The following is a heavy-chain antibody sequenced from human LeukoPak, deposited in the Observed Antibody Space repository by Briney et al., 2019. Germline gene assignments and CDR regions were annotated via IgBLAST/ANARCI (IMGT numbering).Heavy chain of an antibody. CDR2: INPNSGGT. D-gene: IGHD3-9*01. CDR3: ARGGFPGYFDWLRPLRDAFDI. V-gene: IGHV1-2*02. J-gene: IGHJ3*02. CDR1: GYTFTGYY. Sequence: ASVKVSCKASGYTFTGYYMHWVRQAPGQGLEWMGWINPNSGGTNYAQKFQGRVTMTRDTSISTAYMELSRLRSDDTAVYYCARGGFPGYFDWLRPLRDAFDIWGQGTMVTVSS.